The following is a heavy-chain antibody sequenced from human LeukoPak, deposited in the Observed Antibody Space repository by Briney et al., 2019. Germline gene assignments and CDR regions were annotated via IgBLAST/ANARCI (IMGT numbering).Heavy chain of an antibody. D-gene: IGHD3-3*01. J-gene: IGHJ4*02. V-gene: IGHV3-23*01. CDR2: ISGSGGST. CDR1: GFTFSRYA. Sequence: PGGSLRLSCAASGFTFSRYAMSWVRQAPGKGLEWVSAISGSGGSTYYADSVKGRFTISRDNSQNTLYLQMNSLTAEDTAVYYCAKDRRRFWSGYLDYWGQGALVTVSS. CDR3: AKDRRRFWSGYLDY.